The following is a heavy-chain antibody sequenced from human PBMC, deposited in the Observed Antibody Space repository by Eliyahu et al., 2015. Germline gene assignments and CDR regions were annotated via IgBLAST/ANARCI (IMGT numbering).Heavy chain of an antibody. CDR1: GFTFSSYS. D-gene: IGHD2-21*02. V-gene: IGHV3-48*01. CDR3: ARTYCGGDCYLGYFDY. Sequence: EVQLVESGGGLVQPGGSLXLSCAASGFTFSSYSMNWVRQAPGKGLEWVSYISSSRNIIYYANSVKGRFTTSRDNAENSLYLQMNSLRAEDTAVYYCARTYCGGDCYLGYFDYWGQGTLVAVSS. J-gene: IGHJ4*02. CDR2: ISSSRNII.